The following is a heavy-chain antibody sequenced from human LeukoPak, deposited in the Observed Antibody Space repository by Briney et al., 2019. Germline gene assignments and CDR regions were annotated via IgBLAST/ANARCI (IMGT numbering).Heavy chain of an antibody. CDR2: ISDTGNT. J-gene: IGHJ4*02. CDR3: AKAPVTTCRGAFCYPFDY. Sequence: GGTLRLSCAASGFTFSSYAMSWVRQAPGKGLEWVSAISDTGNTYHADSVKGRFTISRDSSKNTLFLQMNRLRPEDAAVYYCAKAPVTTCRGAFCYPFDYWGLGTLVTVSS. CDR1: GFTFSSYA. V-gene: IGHV3-23*01. D-gene: IGHD2-15*01.